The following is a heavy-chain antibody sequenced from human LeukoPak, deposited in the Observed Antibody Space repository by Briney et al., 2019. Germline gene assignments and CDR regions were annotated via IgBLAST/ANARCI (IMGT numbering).Heavy chain of an antibody. D-gene: IGHD5-18*01. V-gene: IGHV4-39*07. Sequence: SETLSLTCTVSGGSISSSSYYWGWIRQPPGKGLEWIGSIYYSGSTYYNPSLKSRVTISVDTSKNQFSLKLSSVTAADTAVYYCARENSWIQLWFSVTPGNYFDYWGQGTLVTVSS. J-gene: IGHJ4*02. CDR1: GGSISSSSYY. CDR2: IYYSGST. CDR3: ARENSWIQLWFSVTPGNYFDY.